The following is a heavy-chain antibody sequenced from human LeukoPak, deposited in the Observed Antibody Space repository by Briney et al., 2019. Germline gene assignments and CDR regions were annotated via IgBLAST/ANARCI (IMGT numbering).Heavy chain of an antibody. V-gene: IGHV3-53*01. CDR2: IYASGGA. J-gene: IGHJ4*02. CDR3: VRRHDY. CDR1: GFDVNDNF. Sequence: GGSLRLSCVASGFDVNDNFMIWVRQAPGQGLEWISIIYASGGAYHSESVKGRFSAFRDTSKNTVFLQMNNLRADDTAMYYCVRRHDYWGQGTLVTVSS.